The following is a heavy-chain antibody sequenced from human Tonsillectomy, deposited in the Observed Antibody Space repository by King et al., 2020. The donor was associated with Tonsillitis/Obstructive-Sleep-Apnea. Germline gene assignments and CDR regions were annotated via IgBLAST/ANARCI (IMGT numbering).Heavy chain of an antibody. D-gene: IGHD3-3*01. CDR1: GGSFSGYY. V-gene: IGHV4-34*01. CDR3: ARGRFWYY. Sequence: VQLQQWGAGLLKPSETLSLTCAVYGGSFSGYYWSWIRQPPGKGLEWIGEINHSGRTNYNPSLKSRVPISVDTSKNQFSLKLSSVTAADTAVYYCARGRFWYYWGQGTLVTVSS. J-gene: IGHJ4*02. CDR2: INHSGRT.